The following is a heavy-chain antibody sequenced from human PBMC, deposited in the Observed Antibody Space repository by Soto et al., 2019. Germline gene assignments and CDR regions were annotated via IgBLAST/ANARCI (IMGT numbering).Heavy chain of an antibody. CDR2: IYYSGST. Sequence: QVQLQESGPGLVKPSQTLSLTCTVSGGSISSGGYYWSWIRQHPGKGLEWIGYIYYSGSTYYNPSLKSRVTISVDTSKNQFSLKLSSVTAADTAVYYCARVTAMVRGVIPSKYYFDYWGQGILVTVSS. CDR3: ARVTAMVRGVIPSKYYFDY. D-gene: IGHD3-10*01. V-gene: IGHV4-31*03. CDR1: GGSISSGGYY. J-gene: IGHJ4*02.